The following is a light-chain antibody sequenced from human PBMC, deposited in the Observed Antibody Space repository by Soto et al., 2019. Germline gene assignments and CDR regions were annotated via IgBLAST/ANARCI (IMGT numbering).Light chain of an antibody. V-gene: IGLV2-14*01. CDR1: SSDIGGYDY. J-gene: IGLJ2*01. CDR3: SSYTSSSSGV. CDR2: DVI. Sequence: QSALTQPASVSGSLGQSITISCTGTSSDIGGYDYVSWYQHHPGKAPKLMIYDVINRPSGVSNRFSGSKSGNTASLTISGLQAEDEADYYCSSYTSSSSGVFGGGTKLTVL.